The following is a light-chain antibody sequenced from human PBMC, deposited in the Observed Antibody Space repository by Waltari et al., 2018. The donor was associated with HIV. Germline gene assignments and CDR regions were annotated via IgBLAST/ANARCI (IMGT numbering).Light chain of an antibody. V-gene: IGLV1-47*01. Sequence: QSVLPQPPSASATPGQRVILPCSGSSSNIGTIYAYWYHPLPGRAPKLLIYRNTQRPSGVPARVSGAKSGNSASLAISGLRSEDEADYYCAAWDDSLSGWVFGGGTKLTVL. CDR3: AAWDDSLSGWV. J-gene: IGLJ3*02. CDR2: RNT. CDR1: SSNIGTIY.